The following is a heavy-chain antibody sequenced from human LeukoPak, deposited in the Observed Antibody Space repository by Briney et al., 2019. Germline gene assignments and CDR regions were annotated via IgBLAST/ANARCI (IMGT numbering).Heavy chain of an antibody. V-gene: IGHV3-53*01. CDR1: GFTVSSNY. J-gene: IGHJ4*02. CDR2: IDSGGRT. D-gene: IGHD1-26*01. Sequence: GGSLRLSCAASGFTVSSNYMSWVRQAPGKGLEWVSVIDSGGRTNYADSVKGRLTISRDNSKNTLYLQINSLRAEDTAVYYCARFYSGSYYFDYWGQGTLVTVSS. CDR3: ARFYSGSYYFDY.